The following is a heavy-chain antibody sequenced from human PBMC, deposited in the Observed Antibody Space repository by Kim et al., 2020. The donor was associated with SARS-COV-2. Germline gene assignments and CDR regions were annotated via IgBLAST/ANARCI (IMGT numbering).Heavy chain of an antibody. Sequence: NHTPYLKSRVTISVDTSKNQCSLKLSSVTAADTAVYYCARGEGWNGVFDSWGQGTLVTVSS. D-gene: IGHD1-1*01. CDR3: ARGEGWNGVFDS. V-gene: IGHV4-59*09. J-gene: IGHJ4*02.